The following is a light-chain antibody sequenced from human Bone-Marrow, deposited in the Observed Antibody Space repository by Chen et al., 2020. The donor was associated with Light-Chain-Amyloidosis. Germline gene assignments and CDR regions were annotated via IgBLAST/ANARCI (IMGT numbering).Light chain of an antibody. CDR1: DLPTKY. CDR2: RYT. V-gene: IGLV3-25*03. J-gene: IGLJ2*01. CDR3: QSADSSGTYEVI. Sequence: SYELTQPPSVSVSPGQTARITCSGDDLPTKYAYWYQQKPGQAPVLVIHRYTERPSGISERFSGSSSGTTATLTISGVQAEDEADYHCQSADSSGTYEVIFGGGTKPTVL.